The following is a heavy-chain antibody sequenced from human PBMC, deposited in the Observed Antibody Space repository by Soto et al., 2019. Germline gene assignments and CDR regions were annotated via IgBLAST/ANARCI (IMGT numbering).Heavy chain of an antibody. CDR1: GFTFSSYG. Sequence: GGSLRLSCAASGFTFSSYGMHWVRQAPGKGLEWVAVISYDGSNKYYADSVKGRFTISRDNSKNTLYLQMNSLRAEDTAVYYCAKDEVGAVYYYYYGTDVWGQGTTVTRSS. CDR2: ISYDGSNK. J-gene: IGHJ6*01. CDR3: AKDEVGAVYYYYYGTDV. V-gene: IGHV3-30*18. D-gene: IGHD1-26*01.